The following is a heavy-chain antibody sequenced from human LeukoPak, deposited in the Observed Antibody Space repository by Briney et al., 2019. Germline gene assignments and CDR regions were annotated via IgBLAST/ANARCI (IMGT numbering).Heavy chain of an antibody. CDR3: AADPHLIVVVPASPLPRRFRQLVY. D-gene: IGHD2-2*01. J-gene: IGHJ4*02. Sequence: ASVKVSCKASGYTFTSYYMHWVRQAPGQGLEWVGIINPNGGDTNYAQKFQGRITMTRDTSTSTVYMELSSLRSEDTAVYYCAADPHLIVVVPASPLPRRFRQLVYWGQGTLVTVSS. V-gene: IGHV1-46*01. CDR2: INPNGGDT. CDR1: GYTFTSYY.